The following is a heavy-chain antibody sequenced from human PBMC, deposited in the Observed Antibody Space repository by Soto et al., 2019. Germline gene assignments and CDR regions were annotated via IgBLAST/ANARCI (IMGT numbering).Heavy chain of an antibody. CDR2: ISTYNGNT. CDR1: GYTFTSYG. CDR3: ARAKVLITPNWFDP. D-gene: IGHD3-22*01. Sequence: ASVKVSCKASGYTFTSYGITWVRQAPGQGLEYLGWISTYNGNTDFAQKVQNRLTLTTDTSTSTAYMELRSLRPDDTAVYYCARAKVLITPNWFDPWGQGTLVPVSS. V-gene: IGHV1-18*01. J-gene: IGHJ5*02.